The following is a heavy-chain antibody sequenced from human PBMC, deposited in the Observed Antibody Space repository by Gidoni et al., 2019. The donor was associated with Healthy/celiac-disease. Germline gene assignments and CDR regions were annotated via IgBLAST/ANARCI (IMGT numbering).Heavy chain of an antibody. CDR2: MNPNSGNT. J-gene: IGHJ4*02. CDR1: GYTFTSYD. Sequence: QVQLVQSGAEVKKPGASVKVFCKASGYTFTSYDINWVLQATGQGLEWMGWMNPNSGNTGYAQKFQGRVTMTRNTSISTAYMELSSLRSEDTAVYYCARGSGGYYYDSSGYYSNYWGQGTLVTVSS. V-gene: IGHV1-8*01. D-gene: IGHD3-22*01. CDR3: ARGSGGYYYDSSGYYSNY.